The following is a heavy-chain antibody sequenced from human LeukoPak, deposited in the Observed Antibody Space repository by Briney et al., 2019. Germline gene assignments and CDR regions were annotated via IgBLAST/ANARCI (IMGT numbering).Heavy chain of an antibody. J-gene: IGHJ5*02. CDR2: ISSSSSYI. Sequence: PGGSLRLSCAASGFTFSSYSMNWVRQAPGKGLEWVSSISSSSSYIYYADSVKGRFTIPRDNAKNSLYLQMNSLRAEDTAVYYCARNHYGSGSYSWFDPWGQGTLVTVSS. CDR1: GFTFSSYS. CDR3: ARNHYGSGSYSWFDP. V-gene: IGHV3-21*01. D-gene: IGHD3-10*01.